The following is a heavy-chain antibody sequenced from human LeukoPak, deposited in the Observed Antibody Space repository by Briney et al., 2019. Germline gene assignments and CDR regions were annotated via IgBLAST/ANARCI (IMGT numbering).Heavy chain of an antibody. Sequence: GASVKVSCKASGYTFTSYAMNWVRQAPGQGLEWMGWINTNTGNPTYAQGFTGRFVFSLDTSVSTAYLQISSLKAEDTAVYYCARVPHDCSGGSCYSVSPYGMDVWGQGTTVTVSS. V-gene: IGHV7-4-1*02. CDR1: GYTFTSYA. CDR3: ARVPHDCSGGSCYSVSPYGMDV. J-gene: IGHJ6*02. CDR2: INTNTGNP. D-gene: IGHD2-15*01.